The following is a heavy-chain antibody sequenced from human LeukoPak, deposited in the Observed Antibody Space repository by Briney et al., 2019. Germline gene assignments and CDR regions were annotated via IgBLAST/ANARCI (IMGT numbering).Heavy chain of an antibody. D-gene: IGHD1-26*01. CDR1: GGSISNSY. CDR2: IYSTGTS. V-gene: IGHV4-4*07. J-gene: IGHJ4*02. CDR3: ARGPGGATREGFDY. Sequence: SETLSLTCSVSGGSISNSYWSWIRQPARRGLEWIGRIYSTGTSTYNPSLKRRVTMSVDTSKHQFSLKLISVTAADMAVYYCARGPGGATREGFDYWGQGTLVTVSS.